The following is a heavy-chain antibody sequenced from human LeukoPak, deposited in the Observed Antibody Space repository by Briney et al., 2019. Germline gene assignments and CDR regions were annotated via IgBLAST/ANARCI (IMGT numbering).Heavy chain of an antibody. Sequence: PGGSLRLSCAASGFTFSSYAMHWVRQAPGKGLEWVAVISYDGSNKYYADSVKGRFTISRDNSKNTLYLQMNSLRAEDTAVYYCARGPLLLWFGELLSTFDYWGQGTLVTVSS. V-gene: IGHV3-30*04. CDR1: GFTFSSYA. CDR2: ISYDGSNK. J-gene: IGHJ4*02. D-gene: IGHD3-10*01. CDR3: ARGPLLLWFGELLSTFDY.